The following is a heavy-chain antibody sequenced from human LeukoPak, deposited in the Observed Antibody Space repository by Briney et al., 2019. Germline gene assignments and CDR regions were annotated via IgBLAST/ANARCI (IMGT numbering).Heavy chain of an antibody. Sequence: ASVKVSCKASGYTFTSYDINWVRQATGQGLEWMGWMNPNSGNTGYAQKFQGRVTMTRNTSISTAYMELSSLRSEDTAVYYCARGHRLLWFGEFLNWFDPWGQGTLVTVSS. V-gene: IGHV1-8*01. J-gene: IGHJ5*02. CDR3: ARGHRLLWFGEFLNWFDP. CDR2: MNPNSGNT. CDR1: GYTFTSYD. D-gene: IGHD3-10*01.